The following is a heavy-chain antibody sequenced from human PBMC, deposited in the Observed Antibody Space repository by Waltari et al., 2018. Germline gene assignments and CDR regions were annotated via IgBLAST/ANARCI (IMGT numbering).Heavy chain of an antibody. D-gene: IGHD2-15*01. Sequence: QVQLVESGGGVVQPGTSLRLSCAASGFTFSSYAMHWVRQAPGKGLEWVAVISYDSINTFYADSVKGRFTISRDNSKNTLFLQMSSLRDDDTALYYCARRGVTGREAAPPDYWGQGTLVTVSS. CDR2: ISYDSINT. V-gene: IGHV3-30*15. CDR3: ARRGVTGREAAPPDY. CDR1: GFTFSSYA. J-gene: IGHJ4*02.